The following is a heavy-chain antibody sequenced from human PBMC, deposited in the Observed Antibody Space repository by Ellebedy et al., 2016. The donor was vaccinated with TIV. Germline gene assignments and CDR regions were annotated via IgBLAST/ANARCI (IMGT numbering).Heavy chain of an antibody. D-gene: IGHD3-10*01. CDR2: ISYDGSEK. CDR1: GFTFSSFG. CDR3: AKIRDGSGSYYFYGMDV. J-gene: IGHJ6*02. V-gene: IGHV3-30*18. Sequence: GGSLRLSXAAYGFTFSSFGMHWVRQAPGKGLEWVAVISYDGSEKYYADSVKGRFTISRDNSKNTLYLQMNRLRAEDTAVYYCAKIRDGSGSYYFYGMDVWGQGTTVTVSS.